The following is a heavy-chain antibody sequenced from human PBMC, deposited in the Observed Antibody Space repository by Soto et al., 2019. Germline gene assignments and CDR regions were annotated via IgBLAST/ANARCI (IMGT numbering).Heavy chain of an antibody. J-gene: IGHJ4*02. CDR1: GFTFSSHW. CDR3: ARPHY. V-gene: IGHV3-7*01. CDR2: IREDGGEK. Sequence: GVLRLSCAASGFTFSSHWMSWVRQAPGKGLEWVANIREDGGEKYYVDSVKGRFTISKDNAKNLLYLQMNSLRAEDTAIYYCARPHYWGLGTLVTVSS.